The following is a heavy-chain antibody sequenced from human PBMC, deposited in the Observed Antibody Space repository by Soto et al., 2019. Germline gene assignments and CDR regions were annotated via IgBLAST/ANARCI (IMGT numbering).Heavy chain of an antibody. CDR2: IYYSGST. Sequence: SETLSLTGTVSGASIGSYYWSWIRQPPGKGLKWIGYIYYSGSTNYNPSLKSRVTISVDTSKNQFSLKLSSVTAADTAVYYCARDSPDVVPTVWGQGTLVT. CDR1: GASIGSYY. D-gene: IGHD2-2*01. J-gene: IGHJ4*02. V-gene: IGHV4-59*01. CDR3: ARDSPDVVPTV.